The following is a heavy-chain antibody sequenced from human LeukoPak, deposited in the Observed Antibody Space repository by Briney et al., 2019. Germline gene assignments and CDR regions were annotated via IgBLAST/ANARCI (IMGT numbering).Heavy chain of an antibody. CDR2: IYYSGST. V-gene: IGHV4-59*08. Sequence: SETLSLTCTVSGGSISSYYWSWIRQPPGKGLEWIGDIYYSGSTNYNPSLKSRVTVSVDTSKNQFSLKLSSVTAADTAVYYCARHLGYSVAPWGQGTLVTVSS. CDR3: ARHLGYSVAP. CDR1: GGSISSYY. D-gene: IGHD3-16*01. J-gene: IGHJ5*02.